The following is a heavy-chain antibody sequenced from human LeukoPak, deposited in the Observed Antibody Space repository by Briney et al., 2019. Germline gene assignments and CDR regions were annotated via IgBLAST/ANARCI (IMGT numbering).Heavy chain of an antibody. J-gene: IGHJ4*02. Sequence: SETLSLTCTVSGGSISSSSYYWGWIRQPPGKGLEWIGSIYYSGSTYYNPSLKGRVTISVDTSKNQFSLKLSSVTAADTAVYYCARSRIAVVLFDYWGQGTLVTVSS. D-gene: IGHD6-19*01. CDR2: IYYSGST. CDR3: ARSRIAVVLFDY. V-gene: IGHV4-39*01. CDR1: GGSISSSSYY.